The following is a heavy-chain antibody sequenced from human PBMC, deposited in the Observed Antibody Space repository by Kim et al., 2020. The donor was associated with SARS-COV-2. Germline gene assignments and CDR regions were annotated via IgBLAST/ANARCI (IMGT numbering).Heavy chain of an antibody. CDR3: AKGRLQLPFGGLHSYVDL. V-gene: IGHV3-30*18. D-gene: IGHD5-18*01. CDR1: GFTFSSYD. Sequence: GGSLRLSCAASGFTFSSYDMHWVRQAPGKGLEWVAGITYDGSNTYYADSVKGRFTISRDNSKTTLYLQMNSLRAEDTAVYYCAKGRLQLPFGGLHSYVDLWCRGTLVTVSS. CDR2: ITYDGSNT. J-gene: IGHJ2*01.